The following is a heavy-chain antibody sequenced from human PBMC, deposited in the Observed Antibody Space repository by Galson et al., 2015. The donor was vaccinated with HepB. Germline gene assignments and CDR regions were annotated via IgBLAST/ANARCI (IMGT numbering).Heavy chain of an antibody. Sequence: SLRLSCAASGFTFSDYYMSWIRQAPGKGLEWLSYISASTIYTNYADSVKGRFTVSRDNAKNSLYLQMNSLRAEDTAVYYCARHYDYVWGSYRIPGGYFDYWGQGTLVTVSP. CDR3: ARHYDYVWGSYRIPGGYFDY. J-gene: IGHJ4*02. D-gene: IGHD3-16*02. V-gene: IGHV3-11*03. CDR1: GFTFSDYY. CDR2: ISASTIYT.